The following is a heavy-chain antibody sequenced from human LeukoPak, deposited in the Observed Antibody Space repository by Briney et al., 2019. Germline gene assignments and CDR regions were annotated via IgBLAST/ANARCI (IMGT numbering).Heavy chain of an antibody. D-gene: IGHD3-22*01. Sequence: ASVEVSCKTSGYTFTDYYLHWVRQAPGQGLEWMGWINPKSGGTNSAQKFQGRVTVTRDTSISTAYMDLSRLTSDDTAVFYCARANQRTYYYDSSGSKGAFDIWGQGTMVTVSS. CDR2: INPKSGGT. J-gene: IGHJ3*02. CDR3: ARANQRTYYYDSSGSKGAFDI. V-gene: IGHV1-2*02. CDR1: GYTFTDYY.